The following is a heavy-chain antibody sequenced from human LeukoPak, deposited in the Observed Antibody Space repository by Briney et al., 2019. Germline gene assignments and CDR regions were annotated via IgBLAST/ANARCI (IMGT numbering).Heavy chain of an antibody. CDR3: ARSPALYYYFYMDV. V-gene: IGHV3-7*01. D-gene: IGHD2-2*02. CDR1: GFTFSSYW. Sequence: GGSLRLSCAASGFTFSSYWMSWVRQAPGEGREWVANIKEDGSEKYCVDSVKGRFTISRDNAKNSLYLQMNSLRAEDTAVYYCARSPALYYYFYMDVWGKGTTVTVSS. J-gene: IGHJ6*03. CDR2: IKEDGSEK.